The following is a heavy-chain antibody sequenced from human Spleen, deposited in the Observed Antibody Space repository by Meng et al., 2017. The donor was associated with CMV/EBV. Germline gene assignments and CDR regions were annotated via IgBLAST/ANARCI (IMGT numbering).Heavy chain of an antibody. Sequence: GESLKISCAASGFTFSDHTMNGVRQAPGKGLEWVSSISSSSDYIYYADSVKGRFTISRDNAKNSLYLQMNRLRAEETAVYYCARDDSDFWSGYPTNFDYWGQGTLVTVSS. V-gene: IGHV3-21*01. CDR2: ISSSSDYI. CDR3: ARDDSDFWSGYPTNFDY. CDR1: GFTFSDHT. D-gene: IGHD3-3*01. J-gene: IGHJ4*02.